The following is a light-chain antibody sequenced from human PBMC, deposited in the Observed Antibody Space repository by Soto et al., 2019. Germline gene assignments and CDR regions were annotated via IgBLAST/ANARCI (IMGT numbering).Light chain of an antibody. V-gene: IGLV2-14*01. CDR2: EVS. CDR3: SSYTNSSTYV. J-gene: IGLJ1*01. Sequence: QSVLTQPASVSGSPGQSITISCTGARSDFGSYNYVSWYQQHPGKAPKVMIYEVSNRPSGVSNRFSGSKSGGTASLTISGLQAEDEADYYCSSYTNSSTYVFGTGTKVTVL. CDR1: RSDFGSYNY.